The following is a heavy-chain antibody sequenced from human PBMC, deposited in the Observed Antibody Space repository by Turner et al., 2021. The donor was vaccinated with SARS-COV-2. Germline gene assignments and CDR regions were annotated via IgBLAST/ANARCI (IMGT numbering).Heavy chain of an antibody. CDR3: ASPDTAMVTWPQGFDY. CDR2: IYCGGST. D-gene: IGHD5-18*01. J-gene: IGHJ4*02. Sequence: QLQLQESGSGLVKPSETLSLTCSVSGGSISSSSYYCGWIRQPPGKGLEWSGSIYCGGSTYYNPSLKSRVTISVDTSKNQFSLKLSSVTAADTAVYYCASPDTAMVTWPQGFDYWGQGTLVTVSS. CDR1: GGSISSSSYY. V-gene: IGHV4-39*01.